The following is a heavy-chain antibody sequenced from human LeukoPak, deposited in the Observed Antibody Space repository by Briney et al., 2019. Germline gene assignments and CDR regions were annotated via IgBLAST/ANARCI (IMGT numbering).Heavy chain of an antibody. CDR2: ISSSSSYI. CDR1: GFTFRSYS. Sequence: PGGSLRLSCAASGFTFRSYSMNWVRQAPGKGLEWVSSISSSSSYIYYADSVKGRFTISRDNAKNSLYLQMNSLRAEDTAVYYCARDRVSSSFDAFDIWGQGTMVTVSS. D-gene: IGHD6-6*01. V-gene: IGHV3-21*01. CDR3: ARDRVSSSFDAFDI. J-gene: IGHJ3*02.